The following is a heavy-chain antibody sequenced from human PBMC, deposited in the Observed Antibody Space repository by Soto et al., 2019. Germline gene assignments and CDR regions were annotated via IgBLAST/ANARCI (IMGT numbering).Heavy chain of an antibody. CDR1: GFTFSSYE. J-gene: IGHJ6*02. CDR2: ISSSGSTI. D-gene: IGHD6-19*01. V-gene: IGHV3-48*03. CDR3: AKDRVAANYTYYGREV. Sequence: GGSLRLSCAASGFTFSSYEMNWVCQAPGKGLEWISYISSSGSTIYYTDSVKGRFTISRDNAKNSLYLQMNSLRAEDTALYYWAKDRVAANYTYYGREVGGQGPTVTDSS.